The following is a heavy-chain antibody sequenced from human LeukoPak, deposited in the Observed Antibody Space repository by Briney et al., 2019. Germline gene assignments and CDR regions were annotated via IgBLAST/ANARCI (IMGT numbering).Heavy chain of an antibody. CDR1: GFTFSSYA. V-gene: IGHV3-23*01. CDR2: ISGSASST. Sequence: PGGSLRLSCAASGFTFSSYAMSWVRQAPGKGLEWVSAISGSASSTYYADSVKGRFTISRDNSKNTLYLQMNSLRAKDTAVYYCAKESSYYGSGSYYKAFDYWGQGTLVTVSS. J-gene: IGHJ4*02. CDR3: AKESSYYGSGSYYKAFDY. D-gene: IGHD3-10*01.